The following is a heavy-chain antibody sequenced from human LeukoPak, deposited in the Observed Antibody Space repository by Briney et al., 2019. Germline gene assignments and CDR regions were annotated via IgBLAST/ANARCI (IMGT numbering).Heavy chain of an antibody. CDR1: GFTLSSYA. V-gene: IGHV3-64*01. Sequence: PGGSLRLSCAASGFTLSSYAMHWVRQAPGKGLEYVSAISSNGGSTYYANSVKGRFTISRDNSKNTLYLQMGSLRAEDMAVYYCARDAGYSSGWYFDYWGQGTLVTVSS. J-gene: IGHJ4*02. D-gene: IGHD6-19*01. CDR3: ARDAGYSSGWYFDY. CDR2: ISSNGGST.